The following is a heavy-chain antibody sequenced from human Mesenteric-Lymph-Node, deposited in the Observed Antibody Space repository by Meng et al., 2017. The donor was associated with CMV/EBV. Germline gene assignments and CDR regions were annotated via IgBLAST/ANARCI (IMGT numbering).Heavy chain of an antibody. V-gene: IGHV1-2*02. CDR1: GYPFSDYF. CDR3: ARVEISFDH. Sequence: VSCKASGYPFSDYFIHWVRQAPGQGLEWMGWITPHNGDTKYAKNFQGRVTMTRDTSITTAYMELSGLRSDDTAVYYCARVEISFDHRGQGTLVTVSS. CDR2: ITPHNGDT. J-gene: IGHJ4*02. D-gene: IGHD5-24*01.